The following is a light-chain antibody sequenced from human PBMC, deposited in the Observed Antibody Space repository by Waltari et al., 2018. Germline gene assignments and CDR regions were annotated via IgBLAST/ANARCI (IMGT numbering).Light chain of an antibody. V-gene: IGKV1-5*03. J-gene: IGKJ1*01. Sequence: DIQMTQSPSTLSASVGDRVTITCRASQSISKWVAWYQQKPGKVPKVLIYEASSLESGVPSSFSGSGSGTEFTLTISSLQPDDFATYFCQQYNSYSPWTFGQGTKVEIK. CDR2: EAS. CDR1: QSISKW. CDR3: QQYNSYSPWT.